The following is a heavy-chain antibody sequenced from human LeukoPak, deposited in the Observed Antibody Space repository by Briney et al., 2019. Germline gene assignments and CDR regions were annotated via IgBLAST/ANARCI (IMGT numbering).Heavy chain of an antibody. D-gene: IGHD1-26*01. Sequence: GGSLRLSCAAFGFTFSSDWMHWVRQAPGQGLVWVSRINPAGSSTNYADSVKGRFTISRDNAKNTLYLHLNSLRAEDTDVYYCARGVRGSYGTDLWGQGTLVTVSS. CDR1: GFTFSSDW. CDR3: ARGVRGSYGTDL. J-gene: IGHJ5*02. CDR2: INPAGSST. V-gene: IGHV3-74*01.